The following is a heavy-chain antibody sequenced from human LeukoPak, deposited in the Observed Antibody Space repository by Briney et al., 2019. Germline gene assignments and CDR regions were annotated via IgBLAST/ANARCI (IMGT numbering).Heavy chain of an antibody. CDR1: GFTFSGYA. D-gene: IGHD3-22*01. V-gene: IGHV3-23*01. CDR3: AKGSYYDSSGSFYFDY. J-gene: IGHJ4*02. Sequence: GGSLRLSCAASGFTFSGYAMSWVRQAPGKGLEWVSGISGSGDNTYYADSVKGRFTISRDNSKNTLYVQVNSLGTEDTAAYYCAKGSYYDSSGSFYFDYWGQGTLVTVSS. CDR2: ISGSGDNT.